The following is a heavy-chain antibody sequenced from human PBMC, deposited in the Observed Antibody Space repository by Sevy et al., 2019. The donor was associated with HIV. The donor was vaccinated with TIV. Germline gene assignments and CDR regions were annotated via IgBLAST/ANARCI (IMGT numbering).Heavy chain of an antibody. J-gene: IGHJ6*02. V-gene: IGHV3-21*01. CDR3: ARDKTILEGRYGMHV. CDR2: ISSGSGFI. Sequence: GGSLRLSCAASGFTFSSYNMNWFRQAPGKGLEWVSSISSGSGFIYYADSLKGRITISRDNAKNSLYLQMNSLRAEDTAVYYCARDKTILEGRYGMHVWGQGTTVTVSS. CDR1: GFTFSSYN. D-gene: IGHD3-3*01.